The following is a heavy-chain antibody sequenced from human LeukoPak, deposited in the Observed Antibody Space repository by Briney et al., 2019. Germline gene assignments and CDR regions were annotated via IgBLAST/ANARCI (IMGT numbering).Heavy chain of an antibody. D-gene: IGHD2-2*01. Sequence: SETLSLTCAVYGGSFSGYYWSWIRQPPGKGLEWIGEINHRGSTNYNPSLKSRVTISVDTSKNQFSLKLSSVTAADTAVYYCARREVPAAHDYWGQGTLVTVSS. J-gene: IGHJ4*02. CDR2: INHRGST. CDR1: GGSFSGYY. CDR3: ARREVPAAHDY. V-gene: IGHV4-34*01.